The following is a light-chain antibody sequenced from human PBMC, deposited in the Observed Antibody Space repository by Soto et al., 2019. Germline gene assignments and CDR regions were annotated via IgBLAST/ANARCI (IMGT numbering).Light chain of an antibody. V-gene: IGKV1-27*01. CDR3: QKYKSGPLT. J-gene: IGKJ4*01. Sequence: DIQMTQSPSSLSVSVGDRVTITCRASQGISNNLVWYQQKPGKVPKVLIYAASTLQSGVPSRFSGSGSGTDFTSTISSLQPEDCAPDYCQKYKSGPLTSGGGTKVEMK. CDR2: AAS. CDR1: QGISNN.